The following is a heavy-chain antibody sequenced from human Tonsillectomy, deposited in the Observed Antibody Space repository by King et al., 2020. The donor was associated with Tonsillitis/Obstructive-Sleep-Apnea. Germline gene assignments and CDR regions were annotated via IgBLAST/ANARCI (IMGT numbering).Heavy chain of an antibody. CDR2: IYYSGRT. D-gene: IGHD6-13*01. CDR1: RGSISSYY. V-gene: IGHV4-59*01. Sequence: VQLQESGPGLVKPSETLSLTCTVSRGSISSYYWSWIRQPPGKGLEWIGYIYYSGRTNYNPSLKSRVTISVDTSKNQFSLKLSSVTAADTAVYYCAREVAAAGSDWFDPWGQGTLVTVSS. CDR3: AREVAAAGSDWFDP. J-gene: IGHJ5*02.